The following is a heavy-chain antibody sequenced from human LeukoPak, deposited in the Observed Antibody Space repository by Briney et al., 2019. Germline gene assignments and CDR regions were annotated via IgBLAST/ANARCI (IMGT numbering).Heavy chain of an antibody. D-gene: IGHD2-2*01. Sequence: PGGSLRLSCAASGFTFSSYAMSWVRQAPGKGLEWVSGISGSGGSTNYADSVKGRFTISRDISKNTLYLQMNSLRAEDTAVYYCARGQSTSSGMDVWGQGTTVTVSS. V-gene: IGHV3-23*01. CDR2: ISGSGGST. J-gene: IGHJ6*02. CDR1: GFTFSSYA. CDR3: ARGQSTSSGMDV.